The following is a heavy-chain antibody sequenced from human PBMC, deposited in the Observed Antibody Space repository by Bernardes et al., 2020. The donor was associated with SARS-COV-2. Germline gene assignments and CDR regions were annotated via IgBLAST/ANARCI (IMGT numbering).Heavy chain of an antibody. J-gene: IGHJ5*02. D-gene: IGHD3-9*01. V-gene: IGHV4-34*01. Sequence: SETLSLTCTVSGGTFSDNPWTWIRQSPGKGLEWIGQISHSGISNYNPSLKSRVTMSVDTSKNQFSLNLTSVTAADTAVYFCSRGAPGSWGQGTLVTVSS. CDR3: SRGAPGS. CDR2: ISHSGIS. CDR1: GGTFSDNP.